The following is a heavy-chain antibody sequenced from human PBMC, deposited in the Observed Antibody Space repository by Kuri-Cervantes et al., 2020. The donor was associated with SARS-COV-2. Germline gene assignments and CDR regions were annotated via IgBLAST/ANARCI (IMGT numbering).Heavy chain of an antibody. D-gene: IGHD2-21*01. CDR2: MNPDTGNS. J-gene: IGHJ4*02. CDR1: GYTFSTYD. CDR3: YCAPKEGFDS. V-gene: IGHV1-8*02. Sequence: ASVKVSCKASGYTFSTYDINWVRQASGQGLEWMGWMNPDTGNSGHAQNFRGRVTMTRDTSTSTVYMELSSLTSEDTAIYYCYCAPKEGFDSWGQGTLVTVSS.